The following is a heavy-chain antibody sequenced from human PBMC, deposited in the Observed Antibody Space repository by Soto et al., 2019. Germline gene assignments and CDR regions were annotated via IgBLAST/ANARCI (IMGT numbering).Heavy chain of an antibody. J-gene: IGHJ6*02. V-gene: IGHV1-69*01. CDR2: IIPIFGTA. CDR3: ARIGYSYGRYYYYYGMDV. D-gene: IGHD5-18*01. CDR1: GGTFSSYA. Sequence: QVQLVQSGAEVKKPGSSEKVSCKASGGTFSSYAISWVRQAPGQGLEWMGGIIPIFGTANYAQKFQGRVTITADESTSTAYMELSSLRSEDTAVYYCARIGYSYGRYYYYYGMDVWGQGTTVTVSS.